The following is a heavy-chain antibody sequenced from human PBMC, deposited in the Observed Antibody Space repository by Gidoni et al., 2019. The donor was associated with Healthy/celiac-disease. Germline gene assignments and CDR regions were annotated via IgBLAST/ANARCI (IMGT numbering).Heavy chain of an antibody. J-gene: IGHJ4*02. CDR1: GFTFSSYA. Sequence: QVQLVASGGGVVQPGRSLRLSCAASGFTFSSYAMHWVRQAPGKGLEWVAVISYDGSNKYYADSGKGRFTISRDNSKNTLYLQMNSLRAEDTAVYYCARGPPVDSSGYYLDYWGQGTLVTVSS. CDR3: ARGPPVDSSGYYLDY. CDR2: ISYDGSNK. V-gene: IGHV3-30-3*01. D-gene: IGHD3-22*01.